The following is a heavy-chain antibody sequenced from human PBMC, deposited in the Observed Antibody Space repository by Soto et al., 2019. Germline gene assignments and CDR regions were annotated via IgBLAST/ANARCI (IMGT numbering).Heavy chain of an antibody. CDR2: IYYSGSS. CDR1: GGSIGNSY. D-gene: IGHD6-13*01. V-gene: IGHV4-59*08. Sequence: QVQLQESGPGLVKPSETLSLTCTVSGGSIGNSYWSWIRQSPGKGLEWIGYIYYSGSSNYTPSLKSLVSISADTSKNPFSLKLSSVTAADTAVYYCARHSSSWPIFDYWGQGTLVIVSS. CDR3: ARHSSSWPIFDY. J-gene: IGHJ4*02.